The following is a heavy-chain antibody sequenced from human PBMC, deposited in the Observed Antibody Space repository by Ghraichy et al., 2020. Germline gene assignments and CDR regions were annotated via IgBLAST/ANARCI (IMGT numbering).Heavy chain of an antibody. CDR1: GFIFSGFN. D-gene: IGHD1-1*01. J-gene: IGHJ4*02. V-gene: IGHV3-7*01. CDR3: ARWGTGNLDY. Sequence: GESLNISCEASGFIFSGFNINWVRQAPGKGLEWVANVNQDGSERSYVESVRGRFTISRDNPKKSLYLQMNSLRVEDTAVYYCARWGTGNLDYWGQGTLVTVSA. CDR2: VNQDGSER.